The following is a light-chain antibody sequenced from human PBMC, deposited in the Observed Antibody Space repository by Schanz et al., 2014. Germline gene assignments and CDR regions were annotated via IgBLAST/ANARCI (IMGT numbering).Light chain of an antibody. CDR2: DVN. CDR3: CSYAGSYTWV. V-gene: IGLV2-14*03. Sequence: QSALTQPASVSGSPGQSITLSCTGTSSDVGGYNYVSWYQHHPGKAPKLMIYDVNNRPSGVSNRFSGSKSGNTASLTISGLKAEDEADYYCCSYAGSYTWVFGGGTKLTVL. J-gene: IGLJ3*02. CDR1: SSDVGGYNY.